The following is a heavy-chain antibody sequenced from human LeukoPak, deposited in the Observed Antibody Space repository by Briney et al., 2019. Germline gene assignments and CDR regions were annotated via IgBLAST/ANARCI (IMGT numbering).Heavy chain of an antibody. CDR1: GGSISSSSYY. Sequence: SETLSLTCTVSGGSISSSSYYWGWIRQPPGKGLEWIGSIYYSGSTYYNPSLKSRVTISVDTSKNQFSLKLSSVTAADTAVYYCAGHSDIVVVPSCFDYWGQGTLVTVSS. CDR2: IYYSGST. D-gene: IGHD2-2*01. J-gene: IGHJ4*02. V-gene: IGHV4-39*01. CDR3: AGHSDIVVVPSCFDY.